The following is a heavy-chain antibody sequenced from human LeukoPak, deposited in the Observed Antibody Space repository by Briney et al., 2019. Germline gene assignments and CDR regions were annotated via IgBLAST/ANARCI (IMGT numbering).Heavy chain of an antibody. CDR3: ARSSGSYYGNYYYYYGMDV. CDR2: ISYDGSNK. J-gene: IGHJ6*02. V-gene: IGHV3-30-3*01. Sequence: PGGSLRLSCAASGFTFSSYAMHWVRQAPGKGLEWVAVISYDGSNKYYADSVKGRFTISRDNSKNTLYLQMNSLRAEDTAVYYCARSSGSYYGNYYYYYGMDVWGQGTTVTVSS. D-gene: IGHD1-26*01. CDR1: GFTFSSYA.